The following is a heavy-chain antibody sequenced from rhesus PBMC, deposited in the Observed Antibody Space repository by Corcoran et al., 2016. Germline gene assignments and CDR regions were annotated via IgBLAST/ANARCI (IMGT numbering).Heavy chain of an antibody. J-gene: IGHJ4*01. CDR2: IHGSSGST. D-gene: IGHD2-27*01. CDR3: ASREYCSGIYCYQMGLG. CDR1: GGSISSRYCD. V-gene: IGHV4-122*01. Sequence: QVQLQESGPGLVKPSETLSLTCAVSGGSISSRYCDWSWIRRAPGRGREWIGYIHGSSGSTNYNPSLKNRVTISKDTSKNQFSLKLSSVTAADTAVYYCASREYCSGIYCYQMGLGWGQGVLVTVSS.